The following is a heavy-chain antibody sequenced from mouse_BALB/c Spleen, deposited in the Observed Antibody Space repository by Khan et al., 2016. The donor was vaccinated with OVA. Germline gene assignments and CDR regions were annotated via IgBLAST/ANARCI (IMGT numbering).Heavy chain of an antibody. V-gene: IGHV1-7*01. CDR1: GYTFTSYW. CDR3: VNTGRIAAWFTY. D-gene: IGHD1-1*01. CDR2: INPATDYT. J-gene: IGHJ3*01. Sequence: QIQLVQSGAELAKPGASVKMSCKASGYTFTSYWMHWVKQRPGQGLEWIGYINPATDYTEYNQKFKNKATLTADKSSSTAYMQLRSLTSEASAVFDCVNTGRIAAWFTYWGQGTPVTVSA.